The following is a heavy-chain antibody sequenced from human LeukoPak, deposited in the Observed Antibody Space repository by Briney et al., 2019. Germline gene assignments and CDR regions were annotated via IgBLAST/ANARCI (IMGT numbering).Heavy chain of an antibody. Sequence: SGPTLVKPTQTLTLTCTFSGFSLTSSGVGVGWIRQPPGKALEWLTLIYWNDEEHYSPSLRTRLTITKDTSNNQVVLTLTNMDPVDTATYYCVRRGLDGSYLDYWGQGTLVTVSS. CDR2: IYWNDEE. V-gene: IGHV2-5*01. D-gene: IGHD1-26*01. CDR3: VRRGLDGSYLDY. CDR1: GFSLTSSGVG. J-gene: IGHJ4*02.